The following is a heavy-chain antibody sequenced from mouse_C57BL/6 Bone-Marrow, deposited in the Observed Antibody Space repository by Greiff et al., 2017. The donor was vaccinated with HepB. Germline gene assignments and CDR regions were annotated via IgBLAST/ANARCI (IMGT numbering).Heavy chain of an antibody. CDR3: ARNDGSYWYFDV. CDR1: GYTFTSYW. J-gene: IGHJ1*03. Sequence: QVQLQQPGAELVMPGASVKLSCKASGYTFTSYWMHWVKQRPGQGLEWIGEIDPSDSYTNYNQKFKGKSTLTVDKSSSTAYMQLSSLTSEDSAVYYCARNDGSYWYFDVWGTGTTVTVSS. CDR2: IDPSDSYT. V-gene: IGHV1-69*01. D-gene: IGHD2-3*01.